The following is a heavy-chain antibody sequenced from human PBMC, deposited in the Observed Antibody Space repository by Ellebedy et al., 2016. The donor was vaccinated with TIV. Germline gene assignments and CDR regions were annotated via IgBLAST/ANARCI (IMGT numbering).Heavy chain of an antibody. CDR1: GFTFSSYA. Sequence: GGSLRLSXAASGFTFSSYAMSWVRQVPGKGLEWLSAISGSGGATYYADSVKGRFTISRDNYNTVYLQMNSLRAEDTAIYYCAKDVRGGTRFFGELDAYLYYYAMNVWGQGTAVTVSS. J-gene: IGHJ6*02. CDR3: AKDVRGGTRFFGELDAYLYYYAMNV. D-gene: IGHD3-10*01. CDR2: ISGSGGAT. V-gene: IGHV3-23*01.